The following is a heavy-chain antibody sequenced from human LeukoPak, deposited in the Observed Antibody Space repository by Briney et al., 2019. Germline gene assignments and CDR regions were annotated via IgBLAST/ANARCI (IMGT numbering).Heavy chain of an antibody. CDR3: ARESSKGSGSYRTYYFDY. Sequence: SETLSLTCAVDGGSFSGYYWSWIRQPPGKGLERIGKINHSGSTNYNPSLKSRVTISVDTSKNQFSLKLSSVTAADTAVYYCARESSKGSGSYRTYYFDYWGQGTLVTVSS. J-gene: IGHJ4*02. D-gene: IGHD3-10*01. CDR1: GGSFSGYY. V-gene: IGHV4-34*01. CDR2: INHSGST.